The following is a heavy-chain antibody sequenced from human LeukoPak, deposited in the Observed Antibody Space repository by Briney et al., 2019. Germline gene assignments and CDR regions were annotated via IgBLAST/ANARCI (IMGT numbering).Heavy chain of an antibody. CDR3: ARVLPVFFAEYFQH. CDR2: IYYSGST. Sequence: SETLSLTCTVSGGSISSSSYYWGWIRQPPGKGLEWIGSIYYSGSTYYNPSLKSRVTISVHTSKNQFSLKLSSVTAADTAVYYCARVLPVFFAEYFQHWGQGTLVTVSS. D-gene: IGHD2-21*01. J-gene: IGHJ1*01. CDR1: GGSISSSSYY. V-gene: IGHV4-39*07.